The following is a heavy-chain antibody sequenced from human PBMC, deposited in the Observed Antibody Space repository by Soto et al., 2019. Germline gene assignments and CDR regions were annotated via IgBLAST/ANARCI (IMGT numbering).Heavy chain of an antibody. CDR3: ARWVEVSLDYFDS. CDR1: GGSISSGGYS. CDR2: IYHSGRT. V-gene: IGHV4-30-2*05. Sequence: SETLSLTCAVSGGSISSGGYSWSWIRQPPGKGLEWIGYIYHSGRTYYNPSLKSRVTISVDTSMNQFSLNLLSMTAADTAVCYCARWVEVSLDYFDSWGQGIPVTVSS. J-gene: IGHJ4*02. D-gene: IGHD2-15*01.